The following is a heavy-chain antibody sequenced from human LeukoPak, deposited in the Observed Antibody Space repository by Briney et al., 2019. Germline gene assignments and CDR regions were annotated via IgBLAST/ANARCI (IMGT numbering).Heavy chain of an antibody. CDR1: GFTFSTYA. CDR2: ISYDGGNK. D-gene: IGHD4-17*01. Sequence: GRSLRLSCAASGFTFSTYAMHWVRQAPGKGLEWVAVISYDGGNKFYADSVKGRFTISRDNAKNTLYLQMNSLRAEDTAVYYCARGSTTVTPIDYWGQGTLVSVSS. CDR3: ARGSTTVTPIDY. J-gene: IGHJ4*02. V-gene: IGHV3-30-3*01.